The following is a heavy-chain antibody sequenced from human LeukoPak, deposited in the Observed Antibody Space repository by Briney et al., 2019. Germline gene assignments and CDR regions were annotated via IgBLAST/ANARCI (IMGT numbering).Heavy chain of an antibody. V-gene: IGHV2-70*04. J-gene: IGHJ4*02. Sequence: SGPTLVNPTQTLTLTCTFSGFSLSTSGMRVSWIRQPPGKALEWLARIDWDDDKFYSTSLKTRLTISKDTSKHQVVLTMTNMDPVDTATYYCARIRPQYYDSSGYYDYWGQGTLVTVSS. CDR1: GFSLSTSGMR. CDR2: IDWDDDK. CDR3: ARIRPQYYDSSGYYDY. D-gene: IGHD3-22*01.